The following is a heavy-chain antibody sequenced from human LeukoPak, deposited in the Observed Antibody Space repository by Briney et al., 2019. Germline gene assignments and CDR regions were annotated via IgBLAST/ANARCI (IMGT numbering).Heavy chain of an antibody. CDR3: ARDPQLLWFGELLKSDGMDV. CDR2: INPNSGGT. V-gene: IGHV1-2*02. CDR1: GYTFTGYY. Sequence: ASVKVSCKASGYTFTGYYMHWVRQAPGQGLEWMGWINPNSGGTNYAQKFQGRVTMTRDTSISTAYVELSRLRSDDTAVYCCARDPQLLWFGELLKSDGMDVWGQGTTVTVSS. J-gene: IGHJ6*02. D-gene: IGHD3-10*01.